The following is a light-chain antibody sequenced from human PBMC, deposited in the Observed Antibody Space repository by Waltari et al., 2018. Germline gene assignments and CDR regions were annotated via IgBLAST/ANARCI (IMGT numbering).Light chain of an antibody. J-gene: IGKJ3*01. Sequence: DSQMTQSPSSLSASVGDRVTITCRASQSISSYLNWYQQNPGKAPKLLIYAASSLQSGVPSRFSGSGSGTDFPLTISSLQPEDFATYYCQQSYSTPFTFGPGTKVDIK. V-gene: IGKV1-39*01. CDR1: QSISSY. CDR2: AAS. CDR3: QQSYSTPFT.